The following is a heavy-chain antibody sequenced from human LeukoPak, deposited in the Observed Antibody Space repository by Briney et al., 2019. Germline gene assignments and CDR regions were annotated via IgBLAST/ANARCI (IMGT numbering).Heavy chain of an antibody. CDR1: GFTFSRYA. CDR3: TTDYGSSISSYYYYGMDV. J-gene: IGHJ6*02. D-gene: IGHD2-21*01. CDR2: ISYDANIGSNK. V-gene: IGHV3-30-3*01. Sequence: GGSLRLSCATSGFTFSRYAMHWVRQAPGKGLEWVALISYDANIGSNKYYADSVKGRFTISRDNSKNTLYLQMNSLRAEDTAVYYCTTDYGSSISSYYYYGMDVWGQGTTVTVSS.